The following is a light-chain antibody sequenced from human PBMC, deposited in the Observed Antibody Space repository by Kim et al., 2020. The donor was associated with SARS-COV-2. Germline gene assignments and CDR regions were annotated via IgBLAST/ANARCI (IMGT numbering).Light chain of an antibody. V-gene: IGLV2-14*03. CDR3: SSYRSSGYV. J-gene: IGLJ1*01. CDR1: SSDIGGYKY. CDR2: DVS. Sequence: QSALTQPASVSGSPGQSITISSTGTSSDIGGYKYVSWYQQYPGKAPKHMIYDVSKRPSGVSNRFSGSKSGNTASLTISGLQAEDEADYYCSSYRSSGYVFGTGTKVTVL.